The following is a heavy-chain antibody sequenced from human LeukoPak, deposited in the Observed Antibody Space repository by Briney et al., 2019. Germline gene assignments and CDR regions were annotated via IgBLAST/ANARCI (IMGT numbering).Heavy chain of an antibody. V-gene: IGHV4-61*02. D-gene: IGHD3/OR15-3a*01. CDR3: ASLDWSHPLGY. J-gene: IGHJ4*02. CDR2: IHTSGST. Sequence: SETLSLTCIVFGGSVGYGSNYWGWIRQPAGKGLEWIGRIHTSGSTNYSPSLKSRVTISVDTSKNQLSLKLSSVTAADTAVYYCASLDWSHPLGYWGQGTLVTVSS. CDR1: GGSVGYGSNY.